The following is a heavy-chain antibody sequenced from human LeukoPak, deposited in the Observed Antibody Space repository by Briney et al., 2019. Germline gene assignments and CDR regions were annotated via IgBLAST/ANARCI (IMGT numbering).Heavy chain of an antibody. CDR2: INHSGST. Sequence: SETLSLTCAVYGGSFSGYYWSWIRQPPGKGLEWIGEINHSGSTNYNPSLKSRVTISVDTSKNQFSLKLSSVTAADTAVYYCAGSKTKYYDSSGYYLLHWGQGTLVTVSS. V-gene: IGHV4-34*01. J-gene: IGHJ4*02. D-gene: IGHD3-22*01. CDR1: GGSFSGYY. CDR3: AGSKTKYYDSSGYYLLH.